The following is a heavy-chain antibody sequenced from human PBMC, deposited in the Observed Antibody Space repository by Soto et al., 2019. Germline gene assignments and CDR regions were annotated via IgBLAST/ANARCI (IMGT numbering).Heavy chain of an antibody. CDR1: GFTVSSNY. V-gene: IGHV3-66*01. Sequence: PGGSLRLSCAASGFTVSSNYMSWVRQAPGKGLEWVSVIYSGGSTYYADSVKGRFTVSRDNAKNSLYLQMNSLRAEDTAVYYCARDGDCSGGTCLYYGMDVWGQGTTVTVSS. J-gene: IGHJ6*02. CDR2: IYSGGST. CDR3: ARDGDCSGGTCLYYGMDV. D-gene: IGHD2-15*01.